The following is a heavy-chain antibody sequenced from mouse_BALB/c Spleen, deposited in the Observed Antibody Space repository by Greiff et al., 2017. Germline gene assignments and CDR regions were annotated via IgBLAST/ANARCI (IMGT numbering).Heavy chain of an antibody. J-gene: IGHJ2*01. CDR2: ISYDGSN. V-gene: IGHV3-6*02. D-gene: IGHD2-3*01. CDR1: GYSITSGYY. CDR3: ARDGGYYSYYFDY. Sequence: EVQLQESGPGLVKPSQSLSLTCSVTGYSITSGYYWNWIRQFPGNKLEWMGYISYDGSNNYNPSLKNRISITRDTSKNQFFLKLNSVTTEDTATYYCARDGGYYSYYFDYWGQGTTLTVSS.